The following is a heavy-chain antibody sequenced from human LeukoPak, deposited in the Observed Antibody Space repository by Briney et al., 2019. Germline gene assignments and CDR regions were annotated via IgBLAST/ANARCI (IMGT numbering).Heavy chain of an antibody. CDR2: IDASGNT. CDR1: GGSISSYY. D-gene: IGHD6-13*01. CDR3: ARVSSSWYQDWYFDL. V-gene: IGHV4-4*07. J-gene: IGHJ2*01. Sequence: SETLSLTCTVSGGSISSYYWSWIRQPAGKGLEWIGRIDASGNTNYKPSLKSRVTMSVDTSKKQFSLKLSSVTAADTAVYYCARVSSSWYQDWYFDLWGRGTLVTVSS.